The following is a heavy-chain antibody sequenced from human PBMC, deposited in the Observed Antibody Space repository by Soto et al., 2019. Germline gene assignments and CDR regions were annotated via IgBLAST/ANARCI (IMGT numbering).Heavy chain of an antibody. D-gene: IGHD2-15*01. CDR3: VKDRGGCSTLDS. CDR2: ITYDGLDKFK. Sequence: QVQLVESGGGVVQPGRSLRLSCAAAGFTFSRDAMHWVRQAPGKGLEWVAVITYDGLDKFKWYAETVEDPFTITRDNSKSMLYQPMNRLSIAVPAICYCVKDRGGCSTLDSWGQGNLVTVPS. CDR1: GFTFSRDA. J-gene: IGHJ5*01. V-gene: IGHV3-30*04.